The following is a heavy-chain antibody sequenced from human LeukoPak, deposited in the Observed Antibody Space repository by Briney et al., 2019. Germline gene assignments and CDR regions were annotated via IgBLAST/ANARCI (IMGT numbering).Heavy chain of an antibody. CDR2: IYSGGST. CDR3: ASDSYSPEYFQH. Sequence: GGSLRLSCAASGFSVSDNYMSWVRQAPGKGLEWVSVIYSGGSTFYADSVKGRFTISRDNSKNTLYLQMNSLRAEDTAVYYCASDSYSPEYFQHWGQGTLLTVSS. V-gene: IGHV3-66*01. J-gene: IGHJ1*01. CDR1: GFSVSDNY. D-gene: IGHD2-15*01.